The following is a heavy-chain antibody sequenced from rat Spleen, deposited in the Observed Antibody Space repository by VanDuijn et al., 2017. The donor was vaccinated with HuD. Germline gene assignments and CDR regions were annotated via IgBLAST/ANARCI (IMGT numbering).Heavy chain of an antibody. CDR3: ATGGFEHYDGTYYYGWFAF. D-gene: IGHD1-12*02. CDR2: ISYEGTST. V-gene: IGHV5-22*01. Sequence: EVELVESGGGLVQPGRSMKLSCAVSGFTFSNYGMAWVRQAPTKGLEWVASISYEGTSTYYGDSVKGRFTISRDNAKSTLYLQLDSLRSEDTATYYCATGGFEHYDGTYYYGWFAFWGQGTLVTVSS. CDR1: GFTFSNYG. J-gene: IGHJ3*01.